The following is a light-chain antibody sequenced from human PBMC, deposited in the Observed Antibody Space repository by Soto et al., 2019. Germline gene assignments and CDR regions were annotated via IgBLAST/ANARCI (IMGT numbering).Light chain of an antibody. V-gene: IGKV3-20*01. J-gene: IGKJ3*01. CDR3: QQYGSSRFT. Sequence: EIVLTQSPGTLSLSPGERATLSCRASQSISSSYLAWYQQKPGQAPRLLVYGASSRATGTPDRFSGSGSGTDFTRTISRLEPEDFAVYYCQQYGSSRFTFGPGTKVDIK. CDR2: GAS. CDR1: QSISSSY.